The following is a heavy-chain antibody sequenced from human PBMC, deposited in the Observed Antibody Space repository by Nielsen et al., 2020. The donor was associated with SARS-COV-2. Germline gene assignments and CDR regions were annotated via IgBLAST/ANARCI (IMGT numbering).Heavy chain of an antibody. D-gene: IGHD1-26*01. CDR3: ARGAGDWEPLDY. J-gene: IGHJ4*02. V-gene: IGHV4-61*03. CDR2: VYYSGST. Sequence: SETLSLTCPASGASVTSGMYHWNWVRQPPGKGLEWIGFVYYSGSTNYNSSLGRRAIISIDTSRNRFSLRLKSLTAADTAIYYCARGAGDWEPLDYWGRGTLVSVSS. CDR1: GASVTSGMYH.